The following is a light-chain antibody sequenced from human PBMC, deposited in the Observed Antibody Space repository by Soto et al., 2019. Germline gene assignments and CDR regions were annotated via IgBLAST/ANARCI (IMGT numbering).Light chain of an antibody. J-gene: IGLJ1*01. Sequence: SYELTQSPSVSVSPGQTARLTCSGDALPKQYAHWYQQRPGQAPVLVIYKDTERPSGIPERFSGSTSGTTVTLTISGVQAEDEADYYCQSANRSGVYPVFGAGTKVTVL. CDR1: ALPKQY. V-gene: IGLV3-25*02. CDR2: KDT. CDR3: QSANRSGVYPV.